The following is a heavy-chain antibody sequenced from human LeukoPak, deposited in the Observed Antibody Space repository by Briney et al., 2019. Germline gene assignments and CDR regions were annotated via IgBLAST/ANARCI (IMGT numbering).Heavy chain of an antibody. D-gene: IGHD3-22*01. J-gene: IGHJ3*02. V-gene: IGHV3-23*01. Sequence: GGSLRLSCAASGFTFSSYAMSWVRQAPGKGLEWVSAISGSGGSTYYADSVKGRFTISRDNSKSTLYLQMNSLRAEDTAVYYCAKVMYYYDSSGAIDAFDIWGQGTMVTVSS. CDR2: ISGSGGST. CDR3: AKVMYYYDSSGAIDAFDI. CDR1: GFTFSSYA.